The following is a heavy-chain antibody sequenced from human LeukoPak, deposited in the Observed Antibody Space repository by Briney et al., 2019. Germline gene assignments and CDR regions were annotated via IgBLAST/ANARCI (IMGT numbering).Heavy chain of an antibody. D-gene: IGHD1-26*01. CDR3: ARDGWELLLGDYSDY. CDR2: IWYDGSNK. Sequence: PGGSLRLSCAAPGFTFSSYGMHWVRQAPGKGLEWGAVIWYDGSNKYYADSVKGRFTISRDNSKNTLYLQMNSLRAEDTAVYYCARDGWELLLGDYSDYWGQGTLVTVSS. V-gene: IGHV3-33*01. J-gene: IGHJ4*02. CDR1: GFTFSSYG.